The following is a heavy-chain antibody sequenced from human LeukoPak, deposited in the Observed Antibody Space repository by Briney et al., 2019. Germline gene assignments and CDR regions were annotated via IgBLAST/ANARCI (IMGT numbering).Heavy chain of an antibody. CDR1: GYSFTSYW. CDR2: IYPGDSDD. V-gene: IGHV5-51*01. J-gene: IGHJ4*02. CDR3: ARRRDLYSGSYYPFDY. D-gene: IGHD1-26*01. Sequence: GESLKISCKGSGYSFTSYWIGWVRQMPGKGLKWMGIIYPGDSDDRYSPSFQGQVTISAAKSITTSYLQWSSLKASDTAMYYCARRRDLYSGSYYPFDYWGQGTLVTVSS.